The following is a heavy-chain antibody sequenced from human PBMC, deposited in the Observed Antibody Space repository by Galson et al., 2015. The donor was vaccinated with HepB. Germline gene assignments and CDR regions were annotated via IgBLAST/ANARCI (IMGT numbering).Heavy chain of an antibody. CDR3: ARVAAGGDWFDP. J-gene: IGHJ5*02. Sequence: SVKVSCKASRYTFTSYYMHWVRQAPGQGLEWMGRINPNSGGTNYAQKFQGRVTMTRDTSISTAYMELSRLRSDDTAVYYCARVAAGGDWFDPWGQGTLVTVSS. CDR2: INPNSGGT. D-gene: IGHD6-13*01. CDR1: RYTFTSYY. V-gene: IGHV1-2*06.